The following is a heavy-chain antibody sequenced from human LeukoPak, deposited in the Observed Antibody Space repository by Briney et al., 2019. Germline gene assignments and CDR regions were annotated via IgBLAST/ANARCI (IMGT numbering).Heavy chain of an antibody. CDR2: IIPIFGTA. Sequence: SAKVSCKASGGTFSSYAISWVRQAPGQGLEWMGGIIPIFGTANYAQKFQGRVTITADESTSTAYMELSSLRSEDTAVYYCARDNRYSGSYCDYWGQGTLVTVSS. CDR3: ARDNRYSGSYCDY. J-gene: IGHJ4*02. V-gene: IGHV1-69*13. D-gene: IGHD1-26*01. CDR1: GGTFSSYA.